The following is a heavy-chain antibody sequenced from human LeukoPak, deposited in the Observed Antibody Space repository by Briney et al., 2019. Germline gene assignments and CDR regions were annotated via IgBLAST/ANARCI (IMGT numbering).Heavy chain of an antibody. CDR1: GYTFTGYY. J-gene: IGHJ3*02. CDR3: ASRPSLATASFDI. D-gene: IGHD1-1*01. CDR2: INPNSGGT. Sequence: ASVKVSCKASGYTFTGYYMHWVRQAPGQGLEWMGWINPNSGGTNYAQKFQGRVTMTRDTSISTAYMELSRLRSDDTAVYYCASRPSLATASFDIWGQGTMVTVSS. V-gene: IGHV1-2*02.